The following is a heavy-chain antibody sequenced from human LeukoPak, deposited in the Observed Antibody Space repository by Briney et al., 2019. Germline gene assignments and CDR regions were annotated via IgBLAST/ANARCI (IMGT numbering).Heavy chain of an antibody. Sequence: PSETLSLTCTVSGGSISSGGYYWSWLRQHPGKGLEWIGYIYYSGSTYYNPSLKSRVTISVDTSKNQFSLKLSSVTAAATAVYYCARDRGYRGAMGTPDYWGQGTLVTVSS. CDR1: GGSISSGGYY. J-gene: IGHJ4*02. CDR3: ARDRGYRGAMGTPDY. D-gene: IGHD5-18*01. V-gene: IGHV4-31*03. CDR2: IYYSGST.